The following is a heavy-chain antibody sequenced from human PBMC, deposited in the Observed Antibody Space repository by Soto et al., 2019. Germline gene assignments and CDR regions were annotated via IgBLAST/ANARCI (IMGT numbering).Heavy chain of an antibody. D-gene: IGHD2-21*01. CDR2: IDPTDSYI. CDR3: ARHTDYGAPSGWDV. J-gene: IGHJ6*02. Sequence: GESLKISCKGSGYSFTNFWITWVRQMPGKGLEWMGRIDPTDSYINYSPSFQGHVTISADKSINTAYLQWSSLKASDTAMYYCARHTDYGAPSGWDVWGQGTTVTVSS. V-gene: IGHV5-10-1*01. CDR1: GYSFTNFW.